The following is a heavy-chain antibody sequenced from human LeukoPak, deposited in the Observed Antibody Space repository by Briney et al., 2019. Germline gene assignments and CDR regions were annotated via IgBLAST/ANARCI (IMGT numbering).Heavy chain of an antibody. Sequence: GGSLRLSCAASGFTFSSYGMIWVRQAPGKGLEWVSGISGSGGSTYLADSVKGRFTISRDNSKNTLYLEMNSLRADDTAVYYCARVRFGTEWYSSDDFAFWGQGTMVTVAS. V-gene: IGHV3-23*01. CDR1: GFTFSSYG. D-gene: IGHD3-3*01. CDR2: ISGSGGST. J-gene: IGHJ3*01. CDR3: ARVRFGTEWYSSDDFAF.